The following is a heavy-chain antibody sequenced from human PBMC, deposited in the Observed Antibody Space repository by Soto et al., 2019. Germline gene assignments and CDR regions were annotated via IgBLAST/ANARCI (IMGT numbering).Heavy chain of an antibody. Sequence: EVQLVESGGGLIQPGESLRLSCAASGFTVSSNYMSWVRQAPGKGLEWVSLIYSGGSTYYADSVKGRFTISRDNSKNTLYLQMNSLSAEDTAVYYCPRVRSSGWYRVDDYWGQGTLVTVSS. CDR1: GFTVSSNY. CDR2: IYSGGST. V-gene: IGHV3-53*01. CDR3: PRVRSSGWYRVDDY. J-gene: IGHJ4*02. D-gene: IGHD6-19*01.